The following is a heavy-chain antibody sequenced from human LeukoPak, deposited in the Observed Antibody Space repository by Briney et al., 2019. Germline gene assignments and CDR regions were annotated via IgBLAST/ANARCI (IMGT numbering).Heavy chain of an antibody. D-gene: IGHD3-22*01. Sequence: GGSLRLSCSASGFTFSSYWMHWVRQAPGKGLVWGSDINSDGSNTYYVDSVKGRFTISRDNAKNTLYLQLNSLRAEDTAVYYCARGADSNGYTVLDYWGQGTLVTVSS. V-gene: IGHV3-74*01. CDR1: GFTFSSYW. CDR2: INSDGSNT. J-gene: IGHJ4*02. CDR3: ARGADSNGYTVLDY.